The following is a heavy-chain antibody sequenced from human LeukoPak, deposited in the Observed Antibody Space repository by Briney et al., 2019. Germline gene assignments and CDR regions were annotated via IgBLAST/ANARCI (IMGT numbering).Heavy chain of an antibody. Sequence: GRSLRLSCAASGFSFGSYAMSWVRQAPGKGLEWVSALSGRGGSTYYADSVKGRFTISRDNSKNTLYLQMNGLRAEDTAVYYCAKDRGNGWPQFDYWGQGTLVTVSS. CDR1: GFSFGSYA. D-gene: IGHD6-19*01. CDR3: AKDRGNGWPQFDY. J-gene: IGHJ4*02. CDR2: LSGRGGST. V-gene: IGHV3-23*01.